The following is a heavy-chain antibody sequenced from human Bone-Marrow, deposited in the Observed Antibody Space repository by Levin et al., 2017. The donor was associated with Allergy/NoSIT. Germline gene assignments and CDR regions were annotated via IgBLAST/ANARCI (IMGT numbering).Heavy chain of an antibody. V-gene: IGHV3-30-3*01. J-gene: IGHJ4*02. Sequence: LSLTCAASGFTFSSYAMHWVRQAPGKGLEWVAVISYDGSNKYYADSVKGRFTISRDNSKNTLYLQMNSLRAEDTAVYYCARDHSLYCSGGSCYSELFDYWGQGTLVTVSS. CDR1: GFTFSSYA. D-gene: IGHD2-15*01. CDR3: ARDHSLYCSGGSCYSELFDY. CDR2: ISYDGSNK.